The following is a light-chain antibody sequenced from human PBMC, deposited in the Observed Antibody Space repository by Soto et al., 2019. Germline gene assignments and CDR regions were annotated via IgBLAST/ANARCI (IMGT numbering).Light chain of an antibody. CDR1: RGISNY. V-gene: IGKV1-27*01. Sequence: DIQMTQSPSSLSASVGDRVTITCRASRGISNYLAWYQQKPGKVPKLLIYAASTLQSGVPSRFSGSGSGTDFTLSISSLQPEDGATYYCQNYDSAPWTFGQGTKVAFK. CDR3: QNYDSAPWT. J-gene: IGKJ1*01. CDR2: AAS.